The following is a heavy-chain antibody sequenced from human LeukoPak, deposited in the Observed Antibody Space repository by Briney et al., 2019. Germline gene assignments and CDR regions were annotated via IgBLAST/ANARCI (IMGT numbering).Heavy chain of an antibody. CDR1: GYSFTSYW. V-gene: IGHV5-51*01. D-gene: IGHD4-17*01. CDR3: ARQPPGHGDLYWFDP. J-gene: IGHJ5*02. Sequence: GESLKISCKGSGYSFTSYWIGWVRQRPGKGLEWMGIIYPGDSDTGYSPSFQGQVTISADKSISTAYLQWSSLKASDTAMYYCARQPPGHGDLYWFDPWGQGTLVTVSS. CDR2: IYPGDSDT.